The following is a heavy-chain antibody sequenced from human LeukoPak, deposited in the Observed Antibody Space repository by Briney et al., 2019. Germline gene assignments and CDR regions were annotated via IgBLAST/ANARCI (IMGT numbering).Heavy chain of an antibody. V-gene: IGHV1-2*02. CDR2: INPNSGGT. CDR1: GYTFTGYY. J-gene: IGHJ4*02. CDR3: AREGGYCSSTSCYVGH. Sequence: ASVKVFLKASGYTFTGYYMHWVRQAPGQGLEWMGWINPNSGGTNYAQKFQGRVTITRDTSISTAYMELSRLRSDDTAVYYCAREGGYCSSTSCYVGHWGQGDLVSVSS. D-gene: IGHD2-2*01.